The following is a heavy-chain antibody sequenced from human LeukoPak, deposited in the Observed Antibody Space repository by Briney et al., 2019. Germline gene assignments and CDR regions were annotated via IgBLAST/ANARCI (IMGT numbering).Heavy chain of an antibody. CDR1: GFSVSSHF. J-gene: IGHJ3*02. D-gene: IGHD3-10*01. CDR2: IYSGGDT. Sequence: GGSLRLSCAASGFSVSSHFMNWVRQAPGKGLEWVSVIYSGGDTYFADSVKGRFTISRDNSKNTLYLQMNSLTAEDTAVYYCARDQMIRGALAAFDIWGQGTMVTVAS. CDR3: ARDQMIRGALAAFDI. V-gene: IGHV3-53*01.